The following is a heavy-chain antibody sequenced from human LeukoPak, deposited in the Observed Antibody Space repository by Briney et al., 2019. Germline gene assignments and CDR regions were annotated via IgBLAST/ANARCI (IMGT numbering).Heavy chain of an antibody. CDR1: GFTFSSYS. Sequence: GGSLRLSCAASGFTFSSYSMNWVRQAPGEGLEWVSSISSSSSYIYYADSVKGRFTISRDNAKNSLYLQMNSLRAEDTAVYYCAREDWGYYFDYWGQGTLVTVSS. CDR3: AREDWGYYFDY. V-gene: IGHV3-21*01. D-gene: IGHD7-27*01. J-gene: IGHJ4*02. CDR2: ISSSSSYI.